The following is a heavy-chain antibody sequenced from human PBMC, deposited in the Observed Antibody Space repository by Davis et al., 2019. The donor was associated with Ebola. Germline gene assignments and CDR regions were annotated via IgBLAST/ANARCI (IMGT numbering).Heavy chain of an antibody. V-gene: IGHV4-59*02. CDR1: GGSVGSDY. J-gene: IGHJ4*02. D-gene: IGHD3-22*01. CDR2: ISNGGRT. CDR3: ARGLTYYYDSSGYY. Sequence: MPSETLSLTCSVSGGSVGSDYWSWIRQSPGKGLEWIAFISNGGRTIYNPSLKSRVTISVDTSKNQFSLKLSSVTAADTAVYYCARGLTYYYDSSGYYWGQGSLVTVSS.